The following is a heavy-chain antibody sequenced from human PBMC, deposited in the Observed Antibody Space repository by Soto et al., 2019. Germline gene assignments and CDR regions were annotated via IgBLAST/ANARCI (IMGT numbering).Heavy chain of an antibody. D-gene: IGHD2-2*01. Sequence: QVQLVESGGGVVQPGRSLRLSCAASGFTFSSYGMHWVRQAPGKGLEWVAVISYDGSNKYYADSVKGRFTISRDNSKNTRYLQMNSLGAEDTSVYYCAKGWDIGDQLQLYFQHWGQGTLVTVSS. V-gene: IGHV3-30*18. J-gene: IGHJ1*01. CDR3: AKGWDIGDQLQLYFQH. CDR1: GFTFSSYG. CDR2: ISYDGSNK.